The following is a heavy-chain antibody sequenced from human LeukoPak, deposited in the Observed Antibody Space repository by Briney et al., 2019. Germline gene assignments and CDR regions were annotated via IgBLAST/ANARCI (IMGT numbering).Heavy chain of an antibody. V-gene: IGHV4-4*07. D-gene: IGHD3-22*01. J-gene: IGHJ4*02. CDR3: ARDLGVPNYDSSGSYFDY. CDR2: IYTSGST. Sequence: PSETLSLTCTVSGGSISSYYWSWIRQPAGKGLEWIGRIYTSGSTNYNPSLKSRVTMSVDTSKNQSSLKLSSVTAADTAVYYCARDLGVPNYDSSGSYFDYWGQGTLVTVSS. CDR1: GGSISSYY.